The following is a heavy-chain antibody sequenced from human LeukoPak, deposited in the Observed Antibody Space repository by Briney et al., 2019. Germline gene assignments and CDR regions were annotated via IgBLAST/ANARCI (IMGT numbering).Heavy chain of an antibody. CDR3: AKEMRSRSRAGSSNY. CDR1: GFPFDDYV. D-gene: IGHD3-10*01. V-gene: IGHV3-9*01. CDR2: IDWNSRII. Sequence: PGGSLRPSCAASGFPFDDYVMHWVRQVPGRGLEWVSGIDWNSRIIGYADSVKGRFIISRDNGKNSLFLEMDSLRTEDTALYYCAKEMRSRSRAGSSNYWGQGVLVTVSS. J-gene: IGHJ4*02.